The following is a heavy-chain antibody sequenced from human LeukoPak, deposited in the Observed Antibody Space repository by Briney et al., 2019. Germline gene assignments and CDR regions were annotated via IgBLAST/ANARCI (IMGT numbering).Heavy chain of an antibody. J-gene: IGHJ4*02. CDR3: AKEGSGWYYLDY. CDR1: GFIFASYD. V-gene: IGHV3-30*02. CDR2: IESDGSKE. Sequence: GGSLRLSCAASGFIFASYDIHWVRQAPGKGLEWVTFIESDGSKEYYADSVKGRFTISRDNSKNTVYVQMKSLRPEDTAVYYCAKEGSGWYYLDYWGQGTVVTVSS. D-gene: IGHD6-19*01.